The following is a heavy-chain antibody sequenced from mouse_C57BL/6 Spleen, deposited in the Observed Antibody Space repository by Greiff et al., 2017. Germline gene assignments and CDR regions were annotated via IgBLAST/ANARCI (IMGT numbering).Heavy chain of an antibody. D-gene: IGHD4-1*01. J-gene: IGHJ3*01. CDR2: IWGGGST. Sequence: QVQLKESGPGLVAPSQSLSITCTVSGFSLTSYCVDWVRQPPGKGLEWLGVIWGGGSTNYNSARMSRLSISKDNSKSQVFLKMNSLQTDDTAMYYCAKRAGTSEFAYWGQGTLVTVSA. V-gene: IGHV2-9*01. CDR3: AKRAGTSEFAY. CDR1: GFSLTSYC.